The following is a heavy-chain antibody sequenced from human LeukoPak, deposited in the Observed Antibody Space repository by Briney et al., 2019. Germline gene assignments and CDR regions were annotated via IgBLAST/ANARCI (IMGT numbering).Heavy chain of an antibody. CDR1: GGSISSSSYY. V-gene: IGHV4-39*01. CDR3: ARSHRGYSYVSKPVDY. D-gene: IGHD5-18*01. J-gene: IGHJ4*02. Sequence: PSETLSLTCTVSGGSISSSSYYWGWIRQPPGKGLEWIGSIYYSGSTYYNPSLKSRVTISVDTSKNQFSLKLSSVTAADTAVYYCARSHRGYSYVSKPVDYWGQGTLVTVYS. CDR2: IYYSGST.